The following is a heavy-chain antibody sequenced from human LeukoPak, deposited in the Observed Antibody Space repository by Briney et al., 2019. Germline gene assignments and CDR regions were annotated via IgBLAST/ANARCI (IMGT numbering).Heavy chain of an antibody. D-gene: IGHD2-2*01. CDR1: GYSITSGDY. CDR2: IYHSGST. V-gene: IGHV4-38-2*01. Sequence: SETLSLTCAVSGYSITSGDYWGWIRQPPGKGLEWIGSIYHSGSTYYNPSLKSRVTISVDTDKNQFSLKLRSVSAADTAVYYCARNCSSTRCYVLFHSQGGTVYNWFDPWGQGTLATVSS. J-gene: IGHJ5*02. CDR3: ARNCSSTRCYVLFHSQGGTVYNWFDP.